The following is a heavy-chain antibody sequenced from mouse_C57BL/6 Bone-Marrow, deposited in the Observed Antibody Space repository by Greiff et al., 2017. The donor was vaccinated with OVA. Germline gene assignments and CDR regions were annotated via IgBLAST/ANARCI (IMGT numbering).Heavy chain of an antibody. D-gene: IGHD3-3*01. CDR2: IYPGSGST. CDR1: GYTFPSSW. J-gene: IGHJ2*01. CDR3: ARGLGRYYFDY. Sequence: VQLQQSGAELVKPGASVKMSCKASGYTFPSSWITWLKQRPGQGLEWIGDIYPGSGSTNYNEKFKSKATLTVDTSSSTAYMQLSSLTSEDSAVYYCARGLGRYYFDYWGQGTTLTVSS. V-gene: IGHV1-55*01.